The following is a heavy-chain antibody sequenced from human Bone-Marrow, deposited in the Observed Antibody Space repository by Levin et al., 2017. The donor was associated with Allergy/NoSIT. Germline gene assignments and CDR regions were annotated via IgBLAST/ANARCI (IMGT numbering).Heavy chain of an antibody. J-gene: IGHJ5*01. D-gene: IGHD6-13*01. V-gene: IGHV3-23*01. CDR2: IDKSGGST. CDR1: GFTFSSHT. CDR3: VKAGSISWYDS. Sequence: GESLKISCAASGFTFSSHTMGWVRQAPGKGLEWVSDIDKSGGSTYYADSVKGRFTISRDNSKNTLYLQMNSLRVEDTAIYYCVKAGSISWYDSWGQGTLVTVSS.